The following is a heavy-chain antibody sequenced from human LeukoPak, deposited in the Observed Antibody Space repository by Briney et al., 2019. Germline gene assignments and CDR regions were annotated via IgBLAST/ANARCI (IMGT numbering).Heavy chain of an antibody. CDR2: ISGSGGII. CDR3: ARRYCSSTSCYGIDY. D-gene: IGHD2-2*01. CDR1: GFTFGGYA. Sequence: PGGSLRLSCAASGFTFGGYAMTWVRRAPGKGLEWVSDISGSGGIIYYADSVKGRFTISRDNSKNTLYLQMNSLRAEDTAVYYCARRYCSSTSCYGIDYWGQGTLVTVSS. V-gene: IGHV3-23*01. J-gene: IGHJ4*02.